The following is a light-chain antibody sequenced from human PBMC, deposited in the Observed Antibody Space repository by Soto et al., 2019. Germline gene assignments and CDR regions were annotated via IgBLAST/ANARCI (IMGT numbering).Light chain of an antibody. CDR1: QRVSRSY. Sequence: EIVLTQSPGTLSLSPGEKAPLSSRAGQRVSRSYLAWNQQNPGQAPRLLFYGASSRATGIPDRFSGSGSGTDFTLTISRLEPEDFAVYFCQQHGSSPRTFGQGTKVEIK. V-gene: IGKV3-20*01. CDR3: QQHGSSPRT. CDR2: GAS. J-gene: IGKJ1*01.